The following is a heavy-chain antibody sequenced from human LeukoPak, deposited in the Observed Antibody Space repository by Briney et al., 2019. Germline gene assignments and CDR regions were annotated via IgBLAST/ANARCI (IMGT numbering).Heavy chain of an antibody. V-gene: IGHV4-59*08. CDR3: ARIDRAVAGTIDY. CDR1: GGSISSYF. Sequence: SETLSLTCTVSGGSISSYFWSWIRQPPGKGLEWIGYIYYSGSANYNASLKSRVTMSVDTSKNQFSLKLSSVTAADTAVYYCARIDRAVAGTIDYWGQGTLVTVSS. CDR2: IYYSGSA. D-gene: IGHD6-19*01. J-gene: IGHJ4*02.